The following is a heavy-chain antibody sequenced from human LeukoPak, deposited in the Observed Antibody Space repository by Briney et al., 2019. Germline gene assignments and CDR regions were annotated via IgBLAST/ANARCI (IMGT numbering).Heavy chain of an antibody. CDR2: IKSKTDGGTT. Sequence: PGGSLRLSCAASGFTFSNAWTSWVRQAPGKGLEWVGRIKSKTDGGTTDYAAPVKGSFIISRDDSKNTLYLQMNSLKTEDTAVYYCTTDGLRSIDLDYWGQGTLVTVSS. D-gene: IGHD4-17*01. J-gene: IGHJ4*02. CDR3: TTDGLRSIDLDY. V-gene: IGHV3-15*01. CDR1: GFTFSNAW.